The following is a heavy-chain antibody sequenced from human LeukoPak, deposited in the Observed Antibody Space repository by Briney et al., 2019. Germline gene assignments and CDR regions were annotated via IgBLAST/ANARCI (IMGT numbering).Heavy chain of an antibody. D-gene: IGHD2-21*02. CDR2: INPNSGGT. Sequence: ASVKVSCKASGYTFTGYYMHWVRQAPGQGLEGMGRINPNSGGTNYAQKFQGRVTMTRDTSISTAYMELSRLRSDDTAVYYCARDPPTATVPYYYYYMDVWGKGTTVTVSS. CDR1: GYTFTGYY. J-gene: IGHJ6*03. CDR3: ARDPPTATVPYYYYYMDV. V-gene: IGHV1-2*06.